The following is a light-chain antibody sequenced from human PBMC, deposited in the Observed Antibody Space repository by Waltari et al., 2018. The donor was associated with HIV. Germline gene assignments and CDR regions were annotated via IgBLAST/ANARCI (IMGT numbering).Light chain of an antibody. CDR2: EVS. V-gene: IGLV2-23*02. CDR1: SSDVGSYNL. Sequence: QSALTQPASVSGSPGQSITISCPGTSSDVGSYNLFSWYQQHPGKAPKLMIYEVSKPPSGVSNRFSGSKSGNTASLTISGLQAEDEADYYCCSYEGSSTFGAVFGGGTKLTVL. J-gene: IGLJ3*02. CDR3: CSYEGSSTFGAV.